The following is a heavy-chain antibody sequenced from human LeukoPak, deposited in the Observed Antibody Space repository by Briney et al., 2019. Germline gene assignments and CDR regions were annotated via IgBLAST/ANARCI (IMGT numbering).Heavy chain of an antibody. V-gene: IGHV4-39*07. CDR2: IYYSGNT. Sequence: SETLSLTCTLSGGSLSSTSYYSGWVRQPPGKGLEWIGSIYYSGNTYYNPSLKSRVTISGDTSKNQFSLKLNSVTAADTAVYYCARSDPNRIPARGPPRGNAFDMWGQGTVVTVSS. CDR1: GGSLSSTSYY. D-gene: IGHD2-21*01. J-gene: IGHJ3*02. CDR3: ARSDPNRIPARGPPRGNAFDM.